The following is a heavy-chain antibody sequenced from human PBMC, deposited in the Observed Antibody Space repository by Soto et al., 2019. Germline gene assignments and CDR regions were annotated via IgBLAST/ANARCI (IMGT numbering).Heavy chain of an antibody. CDR1: GFTFSSYA. Sequence: GGSLRLSCAASGFTFSSYAMSWVRQAPGKGLEWVSGISGSGGSTFYADSVKGRFTISRDNSKNTLYLQMNSLRAEDTAVYYCAKFVPYGSGSYPYPFDYWGQGTLVTVSS. J-gene: IGHJ4*02. CDR2: ISGSGGST. D-gene: IGHD3-10*01. V-gene: IGHV3-23*01. CDR3: AKFVPYGSGSYPYPFDY.